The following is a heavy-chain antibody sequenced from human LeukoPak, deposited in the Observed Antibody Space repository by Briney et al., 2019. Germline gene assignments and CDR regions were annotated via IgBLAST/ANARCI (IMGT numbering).Heavy chain of an antibody. CDR1: GFTFCSYS. CDR3: ARDGRRPPYYFDY. J-gene: IGHJ4*02. D-gene: IGHD3/OR15-3a*01. V-gene: IGHV3-48*01. CDR2: ISSSSSTI. Sequence: GGSLRFSCAASGFTFCSYSMNWVRQAPGKGLEWVSYISSSSSTIYYADSVKGRFTISRGNAKNSLYLQMNSLRAEDTAVYYCARDGRRPPYYFDYWGQGTLVTVSS.